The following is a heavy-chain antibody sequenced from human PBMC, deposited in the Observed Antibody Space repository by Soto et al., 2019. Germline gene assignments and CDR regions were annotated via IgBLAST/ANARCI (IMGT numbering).Heavy chain of an antibody. Sequence: EVQLVESGGGLVKPGGSLRLSCAASGFTFSSYSMNWVRQAPGKGLEWVSSISSSSSYIYYADSVKGRFTISRDNAKNSLYLQMNSLRAEDTAVYYCARDSDILTGYSDYWGQGTLVTVSS. CDR1: GFTFSSYS. J-gene: IGHJ4*02. D-gene: IGHD3-9*01. CDR2: ISSSSSYI. CDR3: ARDSDILTGYSDY. V-gene: IGHV3-21*01.